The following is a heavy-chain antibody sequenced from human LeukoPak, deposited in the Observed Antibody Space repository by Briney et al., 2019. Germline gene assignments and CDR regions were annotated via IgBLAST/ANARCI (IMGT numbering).Heavy chain of an antibody. D-gene: IGHD3-10*01. Sequence: GGSLRLSCAASGFTLTTYTMYWVRQAPGKGLEYVSAISGNGGNTYYADSVKGRFTISRDNPKNTLYLQMSSLRAEDTAVYYCVKVPLPGFGELVDAFDVWGQGTMVTVSS. CDR3: VKVPLPGFGELVDAFDV. J-gene: IGHJ3*01. CDR2: ISGNGGNT. V-gene: IGHV3-64D*06. CDR1: GFTLTTYT.